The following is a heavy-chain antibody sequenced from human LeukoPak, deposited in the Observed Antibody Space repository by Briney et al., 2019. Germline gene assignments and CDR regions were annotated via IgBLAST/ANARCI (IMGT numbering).Heavy chain of an antibody. CDR3: ARAPDVVGAARYFDI. CDR1: GGTFSSYA. D-gene: IGHD6-6*01. Sequence: SVKVSCKASGGTFSSYAISWVRQAPGRGLEWMGGIIPIFGTANYAQKFQGRVTITTDESTSTAYMELSSLRSEDTAVYYCARAPDVVGAARYFDIWGQGTMVTVSS. J-gene: IGHJ3*02. V-gene: IGHV1-69*05. CDR2: IIPIFGTA.